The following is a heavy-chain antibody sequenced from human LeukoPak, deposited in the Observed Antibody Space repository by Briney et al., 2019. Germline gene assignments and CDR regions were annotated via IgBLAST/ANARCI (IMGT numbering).Heavy chain of an antibody. CDR3: ARVNYYGYYYYMDV. CDR1: GGSISSGSYY. V-gene: IGHV4-61*02. J-gene: IGHJ6*03. Sequence: SETLSLTCTVSGGSISSGSYYWSWIRQPAGKGLEWIGRIYTSGSTNYNPSLKSRVTISVDTSKNQFSLKLSSVTAADTAVYYCARVNYYGYYYYMDVWGKGTTVTISS. CDR2: IYTSGST. D-gene: IGHD3-10*01.